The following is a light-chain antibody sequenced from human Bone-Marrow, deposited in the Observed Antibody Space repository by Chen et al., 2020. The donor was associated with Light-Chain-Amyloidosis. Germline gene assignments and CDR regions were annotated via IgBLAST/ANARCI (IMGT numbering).Light chain of an antibody. CDR2: DDS. CDR3: QVWDRSSDRPV. J-gene: IGLJ2*01. CDR1: NIGSTS. V-gene: IGLV3-21*02. Sequence: SYVLTQPSSVSVAPGQTATIACGGNNIGSTSVHWYQQTPGQAPLLVVYDDSDRPSGRPERLSGSNAGNAATLTFIRVQAGDEADYYCQVWDRSSDRPVFGGGTKLTVL.